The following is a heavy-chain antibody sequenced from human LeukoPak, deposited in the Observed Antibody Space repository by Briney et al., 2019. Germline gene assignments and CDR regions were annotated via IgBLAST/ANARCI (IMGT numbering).Heavy chain of an antibody. CDR2: ISYDGSNK. J-gene: IGHJ4*02. CDR1: GFTFSSYA. V-gene: IGHV3-30-3*01. D-gene: IGHD3-22*01. CDR3: ARGGYYYDSSGYYYPLGY. Sequence: GGSLRLSCAASGFTFSSYAMHWVRQAPGKGLEWVAVISYDGSNKYYADSVKGRFTISRGNSKNTLYLQMNSLRAEDTAVYYCARGGYYYDSSGYYYPLGYWGQGTLVTVSS.